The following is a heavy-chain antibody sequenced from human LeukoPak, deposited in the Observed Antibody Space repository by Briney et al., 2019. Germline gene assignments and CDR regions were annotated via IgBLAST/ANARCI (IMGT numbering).Heavy chain of an antibody. CDR2: ICPDGTVT. V-gene: IGHV3-74*01. CDR1: GFTFSTYC. J-gene: IGHJ4*02. CDR3: VRDFRSADY. Sequence: GGSLRLSCAASGFTFSTYCMHWVRQAPGKGPMWVSRICPDGTVTNYANSVKARFIISRDNARNTVYLQKNSLRVKDTAVYYCVRDFRSADYWGQGTLVTVSS.